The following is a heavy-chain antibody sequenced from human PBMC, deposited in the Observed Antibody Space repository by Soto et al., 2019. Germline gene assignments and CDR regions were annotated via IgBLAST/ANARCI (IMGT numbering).Heavy chain of an antibody. D-gene: IGHD2-21*01. V-gene: IGHV1-69*02. J-gene: IGHJ6*03. CDR1: GGSFTSYS. CDR3: AKSLLFVDHGYMDV. Sequence: QVQLVQSGAELKKPGSSVKVSCEASGGSFTSYSFTWVRQAPGQGLEWMGRIIPIQGKANYALKFQDRVTITADRSTRTVYMELTSLRPEDTAVYFCAKSLLFVDHGYMDVWGKGTTDTVSS. CDR2: IIPIQGKA.